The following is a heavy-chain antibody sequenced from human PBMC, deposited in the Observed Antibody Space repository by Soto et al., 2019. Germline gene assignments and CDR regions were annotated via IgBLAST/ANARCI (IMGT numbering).Heavy chain of an antibody. CDR3: GRSIAAAVDLDY. J-gene: IGHJ4*02. Sequence: QVQLVQSGAEVKKPGASVKVSCKASGYTFSSYGISWVRQAPGRGLGWMGWISAYNGNTNYAQKRQGRVTMTTDTSTSPAYMEVRSLRSDDPAVYYCGRSIAAAVDLDYWGQGTLVTVSS. V-gene: IGHV1-18*01. D-gene: IGHD6-13*01. CDR1: GYTFSSYG. CDR2: ISAYNGNT.